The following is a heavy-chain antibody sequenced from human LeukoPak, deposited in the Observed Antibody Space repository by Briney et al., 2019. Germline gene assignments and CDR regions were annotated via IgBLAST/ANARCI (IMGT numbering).Heavy chain of an antibody. CDR2: IYYSGST. CDR1: GGSISSGGYY. CDR3: ARNRRKGYCSSTSCYFGAFDI. Sequence: SETLSLTCTVSGGSISSGGYYWSWIRQHPGKGLEWIGYIYYSGSTYYNPSLKSRVTISVDTSKNQFSLKLSSVTAADTAVYYCARNRRKGYCSSTSCYFGAFDIWGQGTMVTVSS. D-gene: IGHD2-2*01. V-gene: IGHV4-31*03. J-gene: IGHJ3*02.